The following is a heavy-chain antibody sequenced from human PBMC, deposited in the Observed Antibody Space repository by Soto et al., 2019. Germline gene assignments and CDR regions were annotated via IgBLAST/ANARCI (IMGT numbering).Heavy chain of an antibody. J-gene: IGHJ4*02. Sequence: EVQLVESVGGLVQPGGSLRLSCAVSGFTFSSFWMHWVRQAPGEGLVWVSRINTDGSSTSYADSVKGRFTISRDNAKNTRYLQMNSLRGEDTAMYYCAKRVVDTFGLSYWGQGTLITVSS. CDR3: AKRVVDTFGLSY. V-gene: IGHV3-74*01. D-gene: IGHD2-2*01. CDR1: GFTFSSFW. CDR2: INTDGSST.